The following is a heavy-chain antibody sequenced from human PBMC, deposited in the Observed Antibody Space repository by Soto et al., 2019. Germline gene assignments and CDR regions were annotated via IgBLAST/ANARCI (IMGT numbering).Heavy chain of an antibody. CDR3: AKASSSYDFWSGFWD. V-gene: IGHV3-23*01. D-gene: IGHD3-3*01. CDR2: IRGTGSDK. Sequence: GGSLRLSCEASGFTFSTYWMAWVRQAPGKGLGWVSNIRGTGSDKNYVDSVKGRFTISRDNVKNTLYLQMNSLRAEDTAVYYCAKASSSYDFWSGFWDWGQGTLVTVSS. J-gene: IGHJ4*02. CDR1: GFTFSTYW.